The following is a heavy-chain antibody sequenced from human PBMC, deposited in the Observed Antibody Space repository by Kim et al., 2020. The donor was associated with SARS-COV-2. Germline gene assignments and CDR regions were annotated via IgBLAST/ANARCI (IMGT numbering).Heavy chain of an antibody. D-gene: IGHD6-13*01. CDR3: ARAVKQQLVLLHFDY. CDR2: IYYSGST. Sequence: SETLSLTCTVSGGSISSGGYYWSWIRQHPGKGLEWIGYIYYSGSTYYNPSLKSRVTISVDTSKNQFSLKLSSVTAADTAVYYYARAVKQQLVLLHFDYWGQGTLVTVSS. V-gene: IGHV4-31*03. CDR1: GGSISSGGYY. J-gene: IGHJ4*02.